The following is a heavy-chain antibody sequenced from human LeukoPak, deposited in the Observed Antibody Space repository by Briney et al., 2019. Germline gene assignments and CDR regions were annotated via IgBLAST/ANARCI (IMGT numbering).Heavy chain of an antibody. J-gene: IGHJ5*02. Sequence: SQTLSLTCAVSGGSISSGGYSWSWIRQPPGKGLEWIGYIYTSGSTNYNPSLKSRVTISVDTSKNQFSLKLSSVTAADTAVYYCARHPGTAVAGLKPWFDPWGQGTLVTVSS. CDR1: GGSISSGGYS. D-gene: IGHD6-19*01. V-gene: IGHV4-30-2*01. CDR3: ARHPGTAVAGLKPWFDP. CDR2: IYTSGST.